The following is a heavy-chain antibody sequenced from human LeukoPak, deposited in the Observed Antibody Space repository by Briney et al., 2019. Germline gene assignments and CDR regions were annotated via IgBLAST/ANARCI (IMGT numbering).Heavy chain of an antibody. CDR1: GYTLSSYW. V-gene: IGHV5-51*01. CDR2: IYPGDSDT. D-gene: IGHD3-3*01. J-gene: IGHJ4*02. CDR3: ARQNDFRLDY. Sequence: GESLKISCKGSGYTLSSYWIGWVRQMPGKGLEWMGIIYPGDSDTRYSPSLQGQVTISVDTSIGTAYLQWSSLKASDTAIYYCARQNDFRLDYWGQGTLVTVSS.